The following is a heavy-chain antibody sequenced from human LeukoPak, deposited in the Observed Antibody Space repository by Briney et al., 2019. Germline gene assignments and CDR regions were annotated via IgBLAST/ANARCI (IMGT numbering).Heavy chain of an antibody. J-gene: IGHJ5*02. Sequence: SETLSLTCAVYGGSFSGYYWSWIRQPPGKGLEWIGEINHSGSTNYNPSLKSRVTISVDTSKKQFSLKLSSVTAADTAVYYCARGTSTNKNWFDPWGQGTLVTVSS. V-gene: IGHV4-34*01. CDR3: ARGTSTNKNWFDP. CDR2: INHSGST. D-gene: IGHD1/OR15-1a*01. CDR1: GGSFSGYY.